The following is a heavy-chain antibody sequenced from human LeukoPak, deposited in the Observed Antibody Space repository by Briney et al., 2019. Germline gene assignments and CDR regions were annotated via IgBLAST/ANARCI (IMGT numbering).Heavy chain of an antibody. D-gene: IGHD3-10*01. Sequence: ASVKVSCKASGYTFTSYGISWVRQAPGQGLEWMGWISAYNGNTNYAQKLRGRVTMTTDTSTSTAYMELRSLRSDDTAVYYCARVSVIDFSHTNYYYYGMDVWGQGTTVTVSS. CDR1: GYTFTSYG. V-gene: IGHV1-18*01. CDR3: ARVSVIDFSHTNYYYYGMDV. J-gene: IGHJ6*02. CDR2: ISAYNGNT.